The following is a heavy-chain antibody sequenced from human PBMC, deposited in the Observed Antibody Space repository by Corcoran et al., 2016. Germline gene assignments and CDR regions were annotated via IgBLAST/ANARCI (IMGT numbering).Heavy chain of an antibody. CDR3: ARAYGITDAFDI. CDR1: GYTFTSYY. Sequence: QVQLVQPGAEVKKPGASVKVSCKASGYTFTSYYMHWVRQAPGQGLEWMGIINPSGGSTSYAQKFQGRVTMTRDTSTSTAYMELSSLRSEDTAVYYWARAYGITDAFDIWGQGTMVTVSS. V-gene: IGHV1-46*01. J-gene: IGHJ3*02. D-gene: IGHD1-26*01. CDR2: INPSGGST.